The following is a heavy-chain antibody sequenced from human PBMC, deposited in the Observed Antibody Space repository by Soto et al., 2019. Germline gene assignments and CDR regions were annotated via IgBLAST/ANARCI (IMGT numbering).Heavy chain of an antibody. J-gene: IGHJ4*02. CDR2: IHYSGST. V-gene: IGHV4-39*01. Sequence: QLQLQESGPGLVKPSESLSLSCTVSGGSISSSSSYWGWIRQPPGKGLEWIGSIHYSGSTYYNPSLKSRVTISVDTSKNPFSLKLNSVTAAETAVYYCARHPRQRRLDSFDYWGQGTLVTVSS. CDR1: GGSISSSSSY. CDR3: ARHPRQRRLDSFDY.